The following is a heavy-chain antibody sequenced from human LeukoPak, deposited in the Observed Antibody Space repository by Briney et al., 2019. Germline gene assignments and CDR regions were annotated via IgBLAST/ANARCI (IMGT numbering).Heavy chain of an antibody. V-gene: IGHV3-30*02. Sequence: TGGSLRLSCAASGFTFSSYGMHWVRQAPGKGLEWAAFIRYDGSNKYYADSVKGRFTISRDNSENTLYLQMNSLRAEDTAVYYCAKCSEHYGSGSPGAFDIWGQGTMVTVSS. CDR3: AKCSEHYGSGSPGAFDI. CDR2: IRYDGSNK. CDR1: GFTFSSYG. J-gene: IGHJ3*02. D-gene: IGHD3-10*01.